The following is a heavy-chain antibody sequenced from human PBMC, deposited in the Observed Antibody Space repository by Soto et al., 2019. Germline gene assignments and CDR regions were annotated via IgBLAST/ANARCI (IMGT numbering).Heavy chain of an antibody. V-gene: IGHV1-18*01. J-gene: IGHJ6*03. Sequence: ASVKVSCKASGYTFTSYGISWVRQAPGQGLEWMGWISAYNGNTNYAQKLQGRVTMTTDTSTSTAYMELRSLRSDDTAVYYCARSGWNDGQSKNLYYYYYMDVWGKGTTVTVSS. CDR2: ISAYNGNT. D-gene: IGHD1-1*01. CDR3: ARSGWNDGQSKNLYYYYYMDV. CDR1: GYTFTSYG.